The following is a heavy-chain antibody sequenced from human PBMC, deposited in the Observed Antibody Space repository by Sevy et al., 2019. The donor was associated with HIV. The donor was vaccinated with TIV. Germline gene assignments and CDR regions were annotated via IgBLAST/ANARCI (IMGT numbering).Heavy chain of an antibody. CDR3: ARDPGNSGNY. V-gene: IGHV3-30*04. CDR1: GFTFSTYA. J-gene: IGHJ4*02. D-gene: IGHD1-1*01. Sequence: GGSPRLSCAASGFTFSTYAMHWLRQAPGKGLEWVAVISHDERSTYYADSVKGRFTISRDNSKNTLYLQMDSLRPEDTTIYYCARDPGNSGNYWGQGTLVTVSS. CDR2: ISHDERST.